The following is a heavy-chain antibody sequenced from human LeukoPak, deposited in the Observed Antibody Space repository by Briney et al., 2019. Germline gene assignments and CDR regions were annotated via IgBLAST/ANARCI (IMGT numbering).Heavy chain of an antibody. V-gene: IGHV1-46*01. CDR2: IYPRDGST. CDR1: GYTFTNNY. Sequence: ASVKVSCKASGYTFTNNYLHWVRQAPGQGLERMGMIYPRDGSTSYAQNFQGRVTVTRDTSTTTVHMELRGLRSEDTAVYYCARDQEGFDYWGQGTVVTVSS. CDR3: ARDQEGFDY. J-gene: IGHJ4*02.